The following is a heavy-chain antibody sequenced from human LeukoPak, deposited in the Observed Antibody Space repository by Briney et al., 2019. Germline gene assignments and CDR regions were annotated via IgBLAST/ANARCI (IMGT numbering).Heavy chain of an antibody. J-gene: IGHJ4*02. V-gene: IGHV3-21*04. CDR3: ARVIRTAPGKGYFDY. CDR2: ISSSSTYI. CDR1: GFTFSSYS. D-gene: IGHD6-13*01. Sequence: GGSLRLSCAASGFTFSSYSMNWVRQAPGKGLEWVSSISSSSTYIYYADSVKGRFTISRDSSKNTLYLQMNSLRAEDTAIYYCARVIRTAPGKGYFDYWGLGALVTVSS.